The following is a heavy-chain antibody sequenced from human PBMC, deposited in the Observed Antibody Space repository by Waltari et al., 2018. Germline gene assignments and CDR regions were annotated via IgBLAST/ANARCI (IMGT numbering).Heavy chain of an antibody. D-gene: IGHD3-3*01. CDR1: VGSCSVYY. CDR3: ARGPSSSGYYLFYYYYGMDV. J-gene: IGHJ6*02. V-gene: IGHV4-34*01. CDR2: INHSGST. Sequence: VELQLLRAGVSRPSEPLSTACAVYVGSCSVYYWGGFLQPRGKGLEWIGEINHSGSTNYNPSLKSRVTISVDTSKNQFSLKLSSVTAADTAVYYCARGPSSSGYYLFYYYYGMDVWGQGTTVTVSS.